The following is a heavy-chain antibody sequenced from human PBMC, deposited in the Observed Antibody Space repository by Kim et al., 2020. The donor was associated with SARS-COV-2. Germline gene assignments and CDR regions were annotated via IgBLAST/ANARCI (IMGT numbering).Heavy chain of an antibody. V-gene: IGHV3-23*01. Sequence: GGSLRLSCAASGFTFSSYAMSWVRQAPGKGLEWVSAISGSGGSTYYADSVKGRFTISRDNSKNTLYLQMNSLRAEDTAVYYCAILRGYSGYAGDTVFDYWGQGTLVTVSS. CDR3: AILRGYSGYAGDTVFDY. J-gene: IGHJ4*02. CDR1: GFTFSSYA. D-gene: IGHD5-12*01. CDR2: ISGSGGST.